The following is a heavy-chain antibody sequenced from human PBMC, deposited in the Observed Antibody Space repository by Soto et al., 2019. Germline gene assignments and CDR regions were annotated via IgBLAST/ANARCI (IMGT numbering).Heavy chain of an antibody. V-gene: IGHV5-51*01. CDR1: GYSFTSYW. CDR2: IYPGDSDT. Sequence: GESLKISCKGSGYSFTSYWIGWVRQMPGKGLEWMGIIYPGDSDTRYSPSFQGQVTISADKSISTAYLQWSSLKASDTAMYYCARLAGVGAYYDILTGPSNYFDYWGQGTLVTVSS. D-gene: IGHD3-9*01. J-gene: IGHJ4*02. CDR3: ARLAGVGAYYDILTGPSNYFDY.